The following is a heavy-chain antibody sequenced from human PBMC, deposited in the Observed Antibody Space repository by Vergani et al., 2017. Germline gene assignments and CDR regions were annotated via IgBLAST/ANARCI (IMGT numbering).Heavy chain of an antibody. J-gene: IGHJ4*02. CDR3: ARERAMVRGVYFDY. CDR1: GFDFNSYS. Sequence: EVQLVESGGGLVRPGGSLRLSCAASGFDFNSYSMNWIRQAPGKGLEWVASISSQTDYIFYADALRGRFTISRDNSKNTLYLQMNSLRAEDTAVYYCARERAMVRGVYFDYWGQGTLVTVSS. V-gene: IGHV3-21*01. CDR2: ISSQTDYI. D-gene: IGHD3-10*01.